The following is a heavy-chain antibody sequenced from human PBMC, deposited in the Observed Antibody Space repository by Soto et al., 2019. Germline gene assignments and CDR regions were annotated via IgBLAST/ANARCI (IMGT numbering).Heavy chain of an antibody. CDR1: GFTFSSYG. CDR2: ISYDGSNK. J-gene: IGHJ5*02. D-gene: IGHD1-26*01. V-gene: IGHV3-30*18. Sequence: PGGSLRLSCAASGFTFSSYGMHWVRQAPGKGLEWVAVISYDGSNKYYADSVKGRFTISRDNSKNTLYLQMNSLRAEDTAVYYCAKDFSPLYSGFDPWGQGTLVTVSS. CDR3: AKDFSPLYSGFDP.